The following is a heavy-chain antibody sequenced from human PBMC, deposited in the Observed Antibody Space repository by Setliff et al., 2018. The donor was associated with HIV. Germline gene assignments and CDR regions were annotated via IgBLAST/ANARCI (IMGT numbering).Heavy chain of an antibody. CDR1: GYSFTNYG. J-gene: IGHJ3*02. CDR2: ISTYNGNT. Sequence: ASVKVSCKASGYSFTNYGISWVRQAPGQGLEWMGWISTYNGNTNYAQKIQGRFTISRDDAKNSLYLQMNSLRVEDTALYYCVRDPTASGGRPDAFDIWGQGTLVTVSS. V-gene: IGHV1-18*01. D-gene: IGHD1-1*01. CDR3: VRDPTASGGRPDAFDI.